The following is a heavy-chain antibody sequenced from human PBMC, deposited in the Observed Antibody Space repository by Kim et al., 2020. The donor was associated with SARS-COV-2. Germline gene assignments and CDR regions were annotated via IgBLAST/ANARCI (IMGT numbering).Heavy chain of an antibody. D-gene: IGHD3-3*01. V-gene: IGHV3-23*01. J-gene: IGHJ6*03. CDR3: AKFPYDFWSGYYLLYMDV. Sequence: KGRLTISRDNSKNTLYLQMNSLRAEDTAVYYCAKFPYDFWSGYYLLYMDVWGKGTTVTVSS.